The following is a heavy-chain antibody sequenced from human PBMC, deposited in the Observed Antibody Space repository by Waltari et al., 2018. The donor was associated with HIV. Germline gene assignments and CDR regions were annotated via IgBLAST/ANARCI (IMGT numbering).Heavy chain of an antibody. CDR2: IYYSGST. CDR1: GGSISSSSYY. D-gene: IGHD2-8*01. Sequence: QLQLQESGPGLVKPSETLSLTCTVSGGSISSSSYYWGWIRQPPGKGLEWIGSIYYSGSTYYNPSLKSRVTISVDTSKNQFSLKLSSVTAADTAVYYCARDHRYCTNGVCYRDVFDYWGQGTLVTVSS. J-gene: IGHJ4*02. CDR3: ARDHRYCTNGVCYRDVFDY. V-gene: IGHV4-39*07.